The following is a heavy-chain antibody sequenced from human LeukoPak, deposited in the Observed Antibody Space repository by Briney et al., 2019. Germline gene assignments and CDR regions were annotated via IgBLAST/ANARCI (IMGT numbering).Heavy chain of an antibody. D-gene: IGHD3-10*01. J-gene: IGHJ6*03. CDR3: ARGGYYYGSGRPEYMDV. Sequence: GASVKVSCKASGYTFTGYYMHWVRQAPGQGLEWMGWINPNSGGTNYAQKFQGRVTMTRDTSISTAYMELRSLRSDDTAVYYCARGGYYYGSGRPEYMDVWGKGTTVTISS. V-gene: IGHV1-2*02. CDR1: GYTFTGYY. CDR2: INPNSGGT.